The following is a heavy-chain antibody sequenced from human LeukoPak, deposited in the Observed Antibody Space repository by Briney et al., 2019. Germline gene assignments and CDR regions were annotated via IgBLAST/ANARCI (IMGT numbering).Heavy chain of an antibody. D-gene: IGHD5-18*01. CDR3: ARESGYSYGTGY. CDR2: IKEEGSEK. Sequence: PGGSLRLSCAAFGFTLSTHWMRWVRQAPGKGLEWVASIKEEGSEKSYVDSVKGRFTISRDNAKNSVYLQMNSPRAEDTAVYYCARESGYSYGTGYWGQGTLVTVSS. V-gene: IGHV3-7*01. J-gene: IGHJ4*02. CDR1: GFTLSTHW.